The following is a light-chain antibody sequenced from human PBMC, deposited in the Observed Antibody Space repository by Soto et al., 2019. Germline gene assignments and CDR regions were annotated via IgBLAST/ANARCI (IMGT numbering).Light chain of an antibody. CDR2: KAS. J-gene: IGKJ1*01. CDR1: QTISSW. Sequence: DIQTTQSPSTLSGYVGDRVTITCRASQTISSWLAWYQQKPGKAPKLLIYKASTLKSGVPSRFSGSGSGTQFTLTIISLQPDDFATYYCQQYNGYSRTFGQGTKVDIK. V-gene: IGKV1-5*03. CDR3: QQYNGYSRT.